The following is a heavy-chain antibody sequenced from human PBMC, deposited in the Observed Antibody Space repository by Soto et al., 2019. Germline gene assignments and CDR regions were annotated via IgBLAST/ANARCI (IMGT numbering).Heavy chain of an antibody. V-gene: IGHV1-18*01. D-gene: IGHD3-22*01. Sequence: ASVKVSCKASGYTFTSYGISWVRQAPGQGLEWMGWISAYNGNTNYAQKLQGRVTMTTDTSTSTAYMELRSLRSDDTAVYYCARETGYYYDSSGYIDYWGQGTLVTVSS. CDR3: ARETGYYYDSSGYIDY. J-gene: IGHJ4*02. CDR1: GYTFTSYG. CDR2: ISAYNGNT.